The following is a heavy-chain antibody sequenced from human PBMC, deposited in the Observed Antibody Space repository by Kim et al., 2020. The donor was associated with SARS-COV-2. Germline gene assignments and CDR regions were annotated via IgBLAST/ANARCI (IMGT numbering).Heavy chain of an antibody. V-gene: IGHV4-38-2*01. CDR2: IQSGTT. D-gene: IGHD3-10*01. J-gene: IGHJ4*02. CDR1: GYSITNGYF. Sequence: SETLSLTCSVSGYSITNGYFWGWVRQPPGKGLEWIGVIQSGTTYYNPSLKSRVTMSVKTSKNQFSLKLTSVTAADTAKYYCVKEGSGRGLLLGYFFESWGQGTLVTVSS. CDR3: VKEGSGRGLLLGYFFES.